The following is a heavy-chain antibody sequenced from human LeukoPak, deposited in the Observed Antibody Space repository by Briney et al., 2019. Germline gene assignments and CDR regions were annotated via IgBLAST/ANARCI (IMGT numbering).Heavy chain of an antibody. Sequence: GGSLRLSCAASGFTFDDYAMHWVRQAPGKGLEWVSGISWNSGSIGYADSVKGRFTISRDNAKNSLYLQMNSLRAEDMALYYCAKARGAAADNAFDIWGQGTMVTVSS. CDR2: ISWNSGSI. V-gene: IGHV3-9*03. CDR1: GFTFDDYA. D-gene: IGHD6-25*01. J-gene: IGHJ3*02. CDR3: AKARGAAADNAFDI.